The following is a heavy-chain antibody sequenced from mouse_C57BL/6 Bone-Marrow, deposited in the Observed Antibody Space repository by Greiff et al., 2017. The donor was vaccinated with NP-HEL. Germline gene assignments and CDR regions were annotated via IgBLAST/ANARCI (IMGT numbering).Heavy chain of an antibody. CDR1: GYSITSGYY. J-gene: IGHJ4*01. Sequence: EVKLQESGPGLVKPSQSLSLTCSVTGYSITSGYYWNWIRQFPGNKLEWMGYISYDGSNNYNPSLKNRISITRDTSKNQFFLKLNSVTTEDTATYYCAREGLRSPMDYWGQGTSVTVSS. V-gene: IGHV3-6*01. D-gene: IGHD2-4*01. CDR2: ISYDGSN. CDR3: AREGLRSPMDY.